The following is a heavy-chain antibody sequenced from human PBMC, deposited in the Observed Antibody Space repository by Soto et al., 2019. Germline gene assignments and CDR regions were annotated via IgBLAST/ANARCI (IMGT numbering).Heavy chain of an antibody. CDR2: IYYSGST. CDR3: ARDRQRGKAGMDV. V-gene: IGHV4-59*01. D-gene: IGHD3-10*01. Sequence: SETLSLTCTVSGGSIISYYWIWIRHPPGKGLEWIGYIYYSGSTNYNPSLKSRVTISVDTSKNQFSLKLSSVTAADTAVYYCARDRQRGKAGMDVWGQGTTVTVSS. J-gene: IGHJ6*02. CDR1: GGSIISYY.